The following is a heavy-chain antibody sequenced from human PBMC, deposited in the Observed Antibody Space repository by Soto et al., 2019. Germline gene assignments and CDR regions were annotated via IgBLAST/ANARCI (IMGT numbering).Heavy chain of an antibody. V-gene: IGHV1-18*01. CDR1: GYTFTSYG. J-gene: IGHJ4*02. D-gene: IGHD5-18*01. CDR2: ISAYNGNT. CDR3: ARDEGRGYSYGYIGSDY. Sequence: QVPLVQSGAEVKKPGASVKVSCKASGYTFTSYGISWVRQAPGQGLEWMGWISAYNGNTNYAQKLQGRVTMTTDTSTSTAYMELRSLRSDDTAVYYCARDEGRGYSYGYIGSDYWGQGTLVTVSS.